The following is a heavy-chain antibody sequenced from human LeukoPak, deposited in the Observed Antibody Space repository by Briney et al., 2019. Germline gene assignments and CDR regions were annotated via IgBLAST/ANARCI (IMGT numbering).Heavy chain of an antibody. J-gene: IGHJ4*02. CDR3: GRGDPYYYDSSGFIDY. Sequence: SETLSLTCTVSGGSISSSSYYWGWIRQPPGKGLEWIGSIYYSGSTYYNPSLKSRLTIAVNTSNNQFSMKLSSVTAADTAVYYCGRGDPYYYDSSGFIDYWGQGTLVTVSS. CDR2: IYYSGST. CDR1: GGSISSSSYY. V-gene: IGHV4-39*07. D-gene: IGHD3-22*01.